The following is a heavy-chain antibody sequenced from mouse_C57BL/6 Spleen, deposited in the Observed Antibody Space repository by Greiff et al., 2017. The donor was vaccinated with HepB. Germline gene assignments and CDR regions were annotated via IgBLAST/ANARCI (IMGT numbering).Heavy chain of an antibody. CDR3: ARGPHYGSSPYDAMDY. D-gene: IGHD1-1*01. Sequence: EVQLVESGGGLVKPGGSLKLSCAASGFTFSDYGMHWVRQAPEKGLEWVAYISSGSSTIYYADTVKGRFTISRDNAKNTLFLQMTSLRSEDTAMYYCARGPHYGSSPYDAMDYWGQGTSVTVSS. CDR1: GFTFSDYG. V-gene: IGHV5-17*01. J-gene: IGHJ4*01. CDR2: ISSGSSTI.